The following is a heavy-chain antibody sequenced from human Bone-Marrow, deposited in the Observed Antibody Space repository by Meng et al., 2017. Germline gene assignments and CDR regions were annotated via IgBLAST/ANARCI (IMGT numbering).Heavy chain of an antibody. CDR1: GYTFTSYY. J-gene: IGHJ6*02. D-gene: IGHD2-2*01. CDR2: INPSGGST. CDR3: ARGGSREVVPAAMVVWGNYYYGMDV. V-gene: IGHV1-46*01. Sequence: ASVKVSCKASGYTFTSYYMHWVRQAPGQGLEWMGVINPSGGSTSYAQKFQGRVTMTRDTSTSTVYMELSSLRSEDTAVYYCARGGSREVVPAAMVVWGNYYYGMDVWGQGTTVTVSS.